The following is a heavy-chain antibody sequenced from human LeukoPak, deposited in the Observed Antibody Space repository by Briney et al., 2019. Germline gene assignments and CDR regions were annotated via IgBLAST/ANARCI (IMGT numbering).Heavy chain of an antibody. CDR3: ARMVMSSGWYFDY. CDR1: GGSISSSSYY. D-gene: IGHD6-19*01. V-gene: IGHV4-39*07. CDR2: INHSGST. J-gene: IGHJ4*02. Sequence: SETLSLTCTVSGGSISSSSYYWGWIRQPPGKGLEWIGEINHSGSTNYNPSLKSRVTISVDTSKSQFSLKLSSVTAADTAVYYCARMVMSSGWYFDYWGQGTLATVSS.